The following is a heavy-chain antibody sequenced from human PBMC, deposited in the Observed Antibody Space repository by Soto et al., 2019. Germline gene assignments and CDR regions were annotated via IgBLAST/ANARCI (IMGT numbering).Heavy chain of an antibody. D-gene: IGHD2-15*01. CDR2: ISSSTTYI. CDR3: ARGHYCSSGSCSFDY. Sequence: EVQLVESGGGLVKPGGSLRLSCAASGFTFSSYSINWVRQAPGKGLEWVSAISSSTTYIYYADSVKGRFTISTDNAKNSLFLQMNSLRAEDTAVYYCARGHYCSSGSCSFDYWGQGTLVTVSS. CDR1: GFTFSSYS. J-gene: IGHJ4*02. V-gene: IGHV3-21*01.